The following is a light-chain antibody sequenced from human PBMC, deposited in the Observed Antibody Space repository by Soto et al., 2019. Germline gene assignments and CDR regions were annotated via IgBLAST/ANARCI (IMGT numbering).Light chain of an antibody. CDR1: QSVSSSY. J-gene: IGKJ1*01. V-gene: IGKV3-20*01. CDR2: GAS. CDR3: QQYGSPPPT. Sequence: EIVLTQSPGTLSLSPGERATLSCRASQSVSSSYLAWYQQKPGQAPRLLIYGASSRATGIPDRFSGSGSGTDFTLTISRLEPEDFAVYYCQQYGSPPPTFGQGTEVEIK.